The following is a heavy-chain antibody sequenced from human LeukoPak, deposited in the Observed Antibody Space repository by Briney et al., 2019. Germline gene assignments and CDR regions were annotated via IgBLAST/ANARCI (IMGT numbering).Heavy chain of an antibody. D-gene: IGHD2-15*01. Sequence: GGSLRLSCAASGFTFSSYAMSWVRQAPGKGLEWVSAISGSGGSTYYADSVKGRFTISRDNSKNTLYLQMASLRAEDTAVYYCARDVGKAYFDYWGQGTLVTVSS. J-gene: IGHJ4*02. V-gene: IGHV3-23*01. CDR1: GFTFSSYA. CDR2: ISGSGGST. CDR3: ARDVGKAYFDY.